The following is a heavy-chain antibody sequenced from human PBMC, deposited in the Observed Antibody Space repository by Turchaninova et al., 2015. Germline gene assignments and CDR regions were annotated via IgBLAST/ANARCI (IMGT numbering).Heavy chain of an antibody. D-gene: IGHD2-15*01. CDR3: AHRRPNSGGWDTGVFDY. CDR1: GFSLSPGGVG. CDR2: IYWDDDK. Sequence: QITLKESSPTLIKPTQTLALTCPFPGFSLSPGGVGVGWRRQAPGKALECLAVIYWDDDKRYSPSLMSRLTIAKDTSKNLVVLTMTNMDPVDTATYYCAHRRPNSGGWDTGVFDYWGQGTLVTVSS. J-gene: IGHJ4*02. V-gene: IGHV2-5*02.